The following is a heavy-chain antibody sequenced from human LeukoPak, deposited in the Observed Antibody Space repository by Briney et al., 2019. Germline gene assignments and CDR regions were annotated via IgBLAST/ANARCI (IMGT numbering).Heavy chain of an antibody. CDR2: ISGRGGNT. D-gene: IGHD3-9*01. CDR3: AKDGQDYDILTGYSFFDY. V-gene: IGHV3-23*01. Sequence: GGSLRLSCAAAGFSFSIYAMSWGRQAPGKWLGWVSFISGRGGNTYYAVSGKGRFTISRDNSKHTLYLQMNSLRAEDTSVYYCAKDGQDYDILTGYSFFDYWGQGTLVTVSS. CDR1: GFSFSIYA. J-gene: IGHJ4*02.